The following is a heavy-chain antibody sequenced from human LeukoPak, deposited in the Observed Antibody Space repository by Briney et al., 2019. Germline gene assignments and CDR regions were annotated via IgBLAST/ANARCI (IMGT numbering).Heavy chain of an antibody. CDR2: IKSKTDGGAT. CDR1: GFTFSNAW. J-gene: IGHJ4*02. D-gene: IGHD6-19*01. CDR3: TTAVSEAGTDSDY. Sequence: GGSLRLSCAVSGFTFSNAWMSWVRQAPGKGLEWVGRIKSKTDGGATDYAAPVKGRFIISRDDLKNTLYLQMNSLKTEDTAVYYCTTAVSEAGTDSDYWGQGTLVTVSS. V-gene: IGHV3-15*01.